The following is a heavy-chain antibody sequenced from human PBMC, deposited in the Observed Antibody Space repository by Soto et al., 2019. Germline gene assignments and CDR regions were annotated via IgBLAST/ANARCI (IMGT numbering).Heavy chain of an antibody. Sequence: GGSLRLSCAASGFTFSSYGMHWVCQAPGKGLEWVAVRWYDGSNKYYADSVKGRFTISRDNSKNTLYLQMNSLRAEDTAVYYFARDYSRSFANLGVLDYWGQGTLVTVS. J-gene: IGHJ4*02. CDR1: GFTFSSYG. V-gene: IGHV3-33*01. CDR2: RWYDGSNK. CDR3: ARDYSRSFANLGVLDY. D-gene: IGHD1-26*01.